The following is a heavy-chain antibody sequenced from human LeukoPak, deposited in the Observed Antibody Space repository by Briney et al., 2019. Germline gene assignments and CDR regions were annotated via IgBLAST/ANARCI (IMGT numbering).Heavy chain of an antibody. CDR1: GSSISSSSYY. J-gene: IGHJ4*02. Sequence: SETLSLTCTVSGSSISSSSYYWGWIRQPPGKGLEWIGSIYYSGSTYYNPSLKSRVTISVDTSKNQFSLKLSSVTAADTAVYYCAREFTFGGVIGYWGQGTLVTVSS. CDR2: IYYSGST. D-gene: IGHD3-16*01. V-gene: IGHV4-39*07. CDR3: AREFTFGGVIGY.